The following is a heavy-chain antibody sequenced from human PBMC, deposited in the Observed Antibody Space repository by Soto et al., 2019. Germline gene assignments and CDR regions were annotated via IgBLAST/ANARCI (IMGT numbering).Heavy chain of an antibody. CDR1: GFNFGAYA. J-gene: IGHJ4*02. V-gene: IGHV3-49*04. CDR2: IRRNAYGGTT. CDR3: TRSLAIDFDA. Sequence: GSLRLNGSASGFNFGAYAMSWVRQAPGKGLEWVGFIRRNAYGGTTNYAASVKGRFSISRDDSKSIAYLQMNSLKIEDTAVYYCTRSLAIDFDAWGQGTLVTVSS.